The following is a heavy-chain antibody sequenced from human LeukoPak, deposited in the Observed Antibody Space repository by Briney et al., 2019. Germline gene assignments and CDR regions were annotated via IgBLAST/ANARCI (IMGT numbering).Heavy chain of an antibody. CDR1: GGSISSYY. V-gene: IGHV4-59*01. CDR2: IFYSGST. J-gene: IGHJ4*02. D-gene: IGHD4-17*01. Sequence: SETLSLTCTVSGGSISSYYWSWIRQPPGKGLEWIGYIFYSGSTNYNPSLKSRVTISVDTSKNQFSLKLSSVTAADTAVYYCARDPGGAIGYWGQGTLVIVSS. CDR3: ARDPGGAIGY.